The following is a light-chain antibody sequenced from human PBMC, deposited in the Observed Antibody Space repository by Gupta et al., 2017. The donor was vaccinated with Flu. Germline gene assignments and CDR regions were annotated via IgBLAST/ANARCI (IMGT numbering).Light chain of an antibody. CDR3: QQYYYTPRT. Sequence: SLGESATINCRASQSVGDSPNNSNYLAWYQQKPGQPPKVVIYWASTRASGVPDRFSGSGSGTNFTLTISSLQAEDVAVYYCQQYYYTPRTFGQGTKVEIK. J-gene: IGKJ1*01. CDR2: WAS. CDR1: QSVGDSPNNSNY. V-gene: IGKV4-1*01.